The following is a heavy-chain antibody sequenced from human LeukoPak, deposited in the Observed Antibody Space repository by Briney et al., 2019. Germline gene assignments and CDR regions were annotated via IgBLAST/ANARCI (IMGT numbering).Heavy chain of an antibody. J-gene: IGHJ4*02. V-gene: IGHV1-3*01. D-gene: IGHD6-6*01. Sequence: GASVKVSCKASGYTFTSYAMHWVRQAPGQRLEWMGWINAGNGNTKYSQKFQGRVTITRDTSASTAYMELSGLRSEDTAVYYCARDYIAARLGWNGVYDYWGQGTLVTVSS. CDR2: INAGNGNT. CDR1: GYTFTSYA. CDR3: ARDYIAARLGWNGVYDY.